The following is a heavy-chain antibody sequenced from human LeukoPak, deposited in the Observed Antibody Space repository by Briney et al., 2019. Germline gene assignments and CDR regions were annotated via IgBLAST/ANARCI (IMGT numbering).Heavy chain of an antibody. J-gene: IGHJ4*02. CDR1: GFTFSSYS. CDR3: AKEGIGRYSYGYAWDH. CDR2: ISYDGSNK. V-gene: IGHV3-30*18. Sequence: GGSLRLSCAASGFTFSSYSMSWVRQAPGKGLEWVAVISYDGSNKYYADSVKGRFTISRDNSKNTLYLQMNSLRAEDTAVYYCAKEGIGRYSYGYAWDHWGQGTLVTVSS. D-gene: IGHD5-18*01.